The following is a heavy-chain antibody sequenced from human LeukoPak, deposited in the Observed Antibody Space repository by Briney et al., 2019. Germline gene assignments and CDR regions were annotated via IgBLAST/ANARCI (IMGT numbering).Heavy chain of an antibody. CDR2: IYHSGST. Sequence: SETLSLTCTVSGGSISSGGYSWSWIRQPPGKGLEWIGYIYHSGSTYYNPSLKSRVTISVDRSKNRFSLKLSSVTAADTAVYYCARVEVDGMDVWGQGTTVTVSS. V-gene: IGHV4-30-2*01. D-gene: IGHD5-24*01. CDR1: GGSISSGGYS. J-gene: IGHJ6*02. CDR3: ARVEVDGMDV.